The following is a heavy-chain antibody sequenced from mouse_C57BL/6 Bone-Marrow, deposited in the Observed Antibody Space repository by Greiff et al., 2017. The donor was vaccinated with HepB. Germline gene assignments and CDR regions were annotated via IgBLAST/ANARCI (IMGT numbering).Heavy chain of an antibody. CDR1: GFNIKNTY. CDR2: IDPANGNT. D-gene: IGHD1-1*01. J-gene: IGHJ2*01. Sequence: LVESVAELVRPGASVKLSCTASGFNIKNTYMHWVKQRPEQGLEWIGRIDPANGNTKYAPKFQGKATITADTTSNTAYLQLSSLTSEDTAIYYCARDWDYGSSYVDYWGQGTTLTVSS. V-gene: IGHV14-3*01. CDR3: ARDWDYGSSYVDY.